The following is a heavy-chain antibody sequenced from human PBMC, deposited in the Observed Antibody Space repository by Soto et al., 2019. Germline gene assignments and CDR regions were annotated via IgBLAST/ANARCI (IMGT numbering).Heavy chain of an antibody. D-gene: IGHD3-9*01. CDR3: AKAPSYYDILTGYLPDDY. Sequence: PGGSLRLSCAASGFTFSSYAMSWVRQAPGKGLEWVSAISGSGGSTYYADSVKGRFTISRDNSKNTLYLQMNSLRAEDTAVYYCAKAPSYYDILTGYLPDDYWGQGTLVTVSS. V-gene: IGHV3-23*01. CDR1: GFTFSSYA. CDR2: ISGSGGST. J-gene: IGHJ4*02.